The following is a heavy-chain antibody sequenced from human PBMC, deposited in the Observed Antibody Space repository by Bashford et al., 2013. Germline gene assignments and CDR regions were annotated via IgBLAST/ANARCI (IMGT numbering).Heavy chain of an antibody. V-gene: IGHV1-24*01. Sequence: ASVKVSCKVSGYTLTESSMHWVRQAPGKGLEWMGSFDPVDGETAYAENLQGRVALTEDTSSDTAYMELSSLRSEDTAVYYCASRKNSGITFGGVIVEARDDAFDIWGQGTMVTVSS. CDR2: FDPVDGET. D-gene: IGHD3-16*02. CDR3: ASRKNSGITFGGVIVEARDDAFDI. CDR1: GYTLTESS. J-gene: IGHJ3*02.